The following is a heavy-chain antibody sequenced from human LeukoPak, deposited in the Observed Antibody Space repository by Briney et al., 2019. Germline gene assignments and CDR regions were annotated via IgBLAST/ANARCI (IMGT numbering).Heavy chain of an antibody. J-gene: IGHJ4*02. CDR1: GFTFSSYS. CDR3: ARGSN. CDR2: ISSSSTI. D-gene: IGHD3/OR15-3a*01. V-gene: IGHV3-48*04. Sequence: GGSLRLSCAASGFTFSSYSMNWVRQAPGKGLEWVSYISSSSTIYYADSVKGRFTISRDNAKNSLYLQTNSLRAEGTAVYYCARGSNWGQGTLVTVSS.